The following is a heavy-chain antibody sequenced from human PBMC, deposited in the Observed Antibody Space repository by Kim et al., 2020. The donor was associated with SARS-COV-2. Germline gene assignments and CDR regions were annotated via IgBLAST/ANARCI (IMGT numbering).Heavy chain of an antibody. J-gene: IGHJ6*03. Sequence: GGSLRLSCAASGLNFNTYGMHWVRQTPGKGLEWVAVISYDGRKRYYGDSVKGRVIISRDNSKNSLYLQIRSLRPEDTALYYCAKGPPLADVWGKGTTVIV. CDR1: GLNFNTYG. CDR2: ISYDGRKR. V-gene: IGHV3-30*18. CDR3: AKGPPLADV.